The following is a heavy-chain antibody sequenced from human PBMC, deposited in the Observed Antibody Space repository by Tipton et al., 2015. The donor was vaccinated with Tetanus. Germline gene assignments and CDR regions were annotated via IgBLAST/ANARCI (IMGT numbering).Heavy chain of an antibody. CDR1: GYTFTSYG. CDR2: ISAYNGNT. V-gene: IGHV1-18*01. CDR3: AGDVGRDYYDSSGYYMDV. J-gene: IGHJ6*03. D-gene: IGHD3-22*01. Sequence: QVQLVQSGAEVKKPGASVKVSCKASGYTFTSYGISWVRQAPGQGLEWMGWISAYNGNTNYAQKLQGRVTMTTDTSTSTAYMELRSLRSDDTAVYYCAGDVGRDYYDSSGYYMDVWGKGTTVTVSS.